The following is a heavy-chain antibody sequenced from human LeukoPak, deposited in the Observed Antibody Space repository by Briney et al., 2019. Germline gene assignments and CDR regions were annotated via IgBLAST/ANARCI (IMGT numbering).Heavy chain of an antibody. D-gene: IGHD1-14*01. J-gene: IGHJ4*02. CDR2: ISGSGGHT. V-gene: IGHV3-23*01. CDR1: GFIFSSYA. Sequence: GGSLRLSCAASGFIFSSYAMSWVRQAPGKGLEWVSAISGSGGHTNNADSVKGRFTISRDNSKNTLYLQMNSLRAEDTAVYYCATEAITPFYYFDYWGQGPLVTVS. CDR3: ATEAITPFYYFDY.